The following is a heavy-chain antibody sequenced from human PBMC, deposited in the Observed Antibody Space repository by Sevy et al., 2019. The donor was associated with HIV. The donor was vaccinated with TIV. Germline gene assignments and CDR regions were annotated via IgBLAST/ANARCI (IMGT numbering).Heavy chain of an antibody. V-gene: IGHV4-39*01. CDR2: IYYSGST. D-gene: IGHD3-22*01. Sequence: SETLSLTCTVSGGSISSSSYYWGWIRQPPGKGLEWIGSIYYSGSTYYNPSLKSRVTISVDTSKNQFSLKLSSVTAAETAVYYCARPNPYYYDSSGYTTYYFDYWGQGTLVTVSS. J-gene: IGHJ4*02. CDR3: ARPNPYYYDSSGYTTYYFDY. CDR1: GGSISSSSYY.